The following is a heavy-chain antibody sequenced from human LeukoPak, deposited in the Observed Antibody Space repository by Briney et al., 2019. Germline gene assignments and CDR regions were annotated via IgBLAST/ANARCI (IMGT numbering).Heavy chain of an antibody. V-gene: IGHV3-30*02. Sequence: PGGSLRLSCAASGFTFSGYGMHWVRQAPGKGLEWVAFIRYDGSNKYYADSVKGRFTISRDNSKNTLYLQMNSLRAEDTAVYYCAKDRVRLRWGAEYLQHWGQGTLVTVSS. CDR1: GFTFSGYG. D-gene: IGHD3-10*01. J-gene: IGHJ1*01. CDR2: IRYDGSNK. CDR3: AKDRVRLRWGAEYLQH.